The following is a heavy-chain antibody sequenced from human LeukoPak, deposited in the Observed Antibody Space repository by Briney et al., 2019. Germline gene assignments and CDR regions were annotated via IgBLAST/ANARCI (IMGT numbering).Heavy chain of an antibody. J-gene: IGHJ4*02. D-gene: IGHD3-22*01. CDR1: GGSVSSGGYY. V-gene: IGHV4-31*03. Sequence: PSETLSLTYTVSGGSVSSGGYYWSWIRQHPGKGLEWIGYIYYSGSTYYNPSLKSRVTISVDTSKNQFSLKLSSVTAADTAVYYCAREGHDSSGYYYNGYWGQGTLVTVSS. CDR2: IYYSGST. CDR3: AREGHDSSGYYYNGY.